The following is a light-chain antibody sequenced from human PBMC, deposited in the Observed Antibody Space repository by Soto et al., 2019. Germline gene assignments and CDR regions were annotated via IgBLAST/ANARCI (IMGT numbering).Light chain of an antibody. V-gene: IGKV3-11*01. CDR3: QQHINWPLT. CDR1: QTVNSDY. Sequence: EIVLTQSPGTLSFSPGETATLSCRASQTVNSDYLAWFQQRPGQAPRLLIYEASNRATGIPARFSGSGSGADFTLTISSLEPEDFALYYCQQHINWPLTFGGGTKVDIK. J-gene: IGKJ4*01. CDR2: EAS.